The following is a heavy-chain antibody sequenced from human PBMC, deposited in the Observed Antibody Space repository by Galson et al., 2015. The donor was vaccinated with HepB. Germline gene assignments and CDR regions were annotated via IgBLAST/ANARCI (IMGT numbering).Heavy chain of an antibody. CDR2: ISSSNDYA. Sequence: SLRLSCAASGFTLSDYYMAWLRQAPGKGLEWLSYISSSNDYANYADSVKGRFTISRDDAKNSLYLQMNNLRVEDTAAYYCARDGLHCSGGSCPDYWGRGTLVTVSS. CDR3: ARDGLHCSGGSCPDY. J-gene: IGHJ4*02. CDR1: GFTLSDYY. D-gene: IGHD2-15*01. V-gene: IGHV3-11*06.